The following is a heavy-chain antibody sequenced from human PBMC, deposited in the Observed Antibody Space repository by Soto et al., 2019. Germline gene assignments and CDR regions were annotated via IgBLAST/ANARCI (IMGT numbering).Heavy chain of an antibody. V-gene: IGHV4-4*02. CDR1: GGSISSSNW. CDR3: ARDCPQSTSGDNSSGWYGGYGY. D-gene: IGHD6-19*01. J-gene: IGHJ4*02. Sequence: SETLSLTCAVSGGSISSSNWWSWVRQPPGKGLEWIGEIYHSGSTNYNPSLKSRVTISVDKSKNQFSLKLSSVTAADTAVYYCARDCPQSTSGDNSSGWYGGYGYWGQGTLVTVSS. CDR2: IYHSGST.